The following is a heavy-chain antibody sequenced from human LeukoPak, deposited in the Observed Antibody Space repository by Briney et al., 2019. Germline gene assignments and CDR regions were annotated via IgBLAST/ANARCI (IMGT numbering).Heavy chain of an antibody. CDR3: ANDLGWIQLNLG. J-gene: IGHJ4*02. CDR2: ISPSGGTT. D-gene: IGHD5-18*01. Sequence: GGSLRLSCEASGIIFSNYGMNWVRQAPGKRLEWVSGISPSGGTTYYADSVKGRFTISRDNSRNTVYLQMNSLRAEDTAVYYCANDLGWIQLNLGRGQGTLVTVSS. V-gene: IGHV3-23*01. CDR1: GIIFSNYG.